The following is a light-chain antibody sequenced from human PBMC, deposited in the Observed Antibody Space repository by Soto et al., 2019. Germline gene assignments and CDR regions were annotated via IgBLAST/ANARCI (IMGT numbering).Light chain of an antibody. J-gene: IGKJ1*01. V-gene: IGKV3-15*01. CDR1: QSVGSN. CDR2: AAS. CDR3: QQYNFWPPWT. Sequence: EIVMTQSPVTLSVSPGERATLSCRASQSVGSNLAWYQQRPGQAPRLLIYAASTRATGIPARFSGSGPGTEFTLTISSLQSEDFAVYYCQQYNFWPPWTFGQGTKVDIK.